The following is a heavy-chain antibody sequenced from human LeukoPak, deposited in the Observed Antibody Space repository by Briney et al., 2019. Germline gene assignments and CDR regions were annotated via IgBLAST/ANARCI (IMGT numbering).Heavy chain of an antibody. CDR2: ISSSSRTI. V-gene: IGHV3-48*01. J-gene: IGHJ4*02. D-gene: IGHD2-15*01. Sequence: GGSLRLSCAASGFTFSSYSMNWVRQAPGKGLEWVSYISSSSRTIYYADSVKGRFTISRENDKNSLYLQMNSLRAEDTAVYYCARDRLSVCSGGSCYSGVLDYWGQGTLVTVSS. CDR3: ARDRLSVCSGGSCYSGVLDY. CDR1: GFTFSSYS.